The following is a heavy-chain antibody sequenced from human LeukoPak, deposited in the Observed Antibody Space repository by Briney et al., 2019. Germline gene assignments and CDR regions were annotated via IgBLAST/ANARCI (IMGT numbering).Heavy chain of an antibody. CDR3: AGDELALNALDI. CDR2: ISHIGST. CDR1: GGSISSHY. J-gene: IGHJ3*02. V-gene: IGHV4-59*11. D-gene: IGHD1-7*01. Sequence: SETLSLTCTVSGGSISSHYWSWIRQPPGKGLEWIGYISHIGSTNYSPSLKSRVIISVDTSKNQFSLRLSSVTAADTAVYYCAGDELALNALDIWGQGTKVTVS.